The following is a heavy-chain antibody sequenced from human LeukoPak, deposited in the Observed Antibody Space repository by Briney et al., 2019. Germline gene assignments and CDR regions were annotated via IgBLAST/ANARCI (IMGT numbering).Heavy chain of an antibody. Sequence: PGGSLRLSCAASGFTFDDYAMHWVRQAPGKGLEWVSGISWNSGSIGYADSVKGRFTISRDNAKNSLYLQMNSLGAEDTALYYCANTGGPRGYWGQGTLVTVSS. V-gene: IGHV3-9*01. CDR1: GFTFDDYA. CDR3: ANTGGPRGY. CDR2: ISWNSGSI. D-gene: IGHD1-14*01. J-gene: IGHJ4*02.